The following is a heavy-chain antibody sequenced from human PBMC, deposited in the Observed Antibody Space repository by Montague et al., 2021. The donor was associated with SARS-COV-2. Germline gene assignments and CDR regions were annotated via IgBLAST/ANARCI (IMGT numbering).Heavy chain of an antibody. V-gene: IGHV3-23*01. CDR2: LSHGGDTA. J-gene: IGHJ4*02. CDR1: GFSFSNYV. Sequence: SLRLSCAGSGFSFSNYVMSWARQAPGKGLEWVSSLSHGGDTAYYADSVKGRSTISRDNSKSTLYLQMNSLRAEDTAIYYCVPLGYCSDGSCSDFDSWGQGTLVTVSS. CDR3: VPLGYCSDGSCSDFDS. D-gene: IGHD2-15*01.